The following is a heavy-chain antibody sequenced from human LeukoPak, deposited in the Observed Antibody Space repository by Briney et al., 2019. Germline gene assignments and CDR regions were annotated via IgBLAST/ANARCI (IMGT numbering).Heavy chain of an antibody. CDR1: GGSMTSGDYY. Sequence: PSETLSLTCTVSGGSMTSGDYYWSWIRQHPGKGLEWLGYIHYSGSTYYNPSLKSRVTISVDTSKNQFSLKLSSVTAADTAVYYCARLDHGSGFSYWGQGTLVTVSS. D-gene: IGHD3-10*01. V-gene: IGHV4-31*03. CDR2: IHYSGST. CDR3: ARLDHGSGFSY. J-gene: IGHJ4*02.